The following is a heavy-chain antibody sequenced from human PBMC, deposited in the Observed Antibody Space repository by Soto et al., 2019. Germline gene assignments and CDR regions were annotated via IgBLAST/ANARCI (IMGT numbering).Heavy chain of an antibody. CDR1: GFTFSSYS. V-gene: IGHV3-21*01. CDR2: ISSSSSYI. Sequence: GGSLRLSCAASGFTFSSYSMNWVRQAPGKGLEWVSSISSSSSYIYYADSVKGRFTISRDNAKNSLYLQMNSLRAEDTAVYYCARDRKGRYCSGASCYSFDAFDIWGQGTMVTVSS. CDR3: ARDRKGRYCSGASCYSFDAFDI. D-gene: IGHD2-15*01. J-gene: IGHJ3*02.